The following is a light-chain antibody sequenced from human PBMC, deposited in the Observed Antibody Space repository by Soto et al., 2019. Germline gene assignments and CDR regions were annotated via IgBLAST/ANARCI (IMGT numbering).Light chain of an antibody. Sequence: QSVLTQPRSVSGSPGQSVTISCTGTSSDVGIYNYVSWFQQHPGKAHKLVISDVTKRPSGVPDRFSGSKSGNTASLTISGLQAEDEADYYCCSFAGTYTGVFGGGTKLTVL. CDR2: DVT. J-gene: IGLJ3*02. V-gene: IGLV2-11*01. CDR1: SSDVGIYNY. CDR3: CSFAGTYTGV.